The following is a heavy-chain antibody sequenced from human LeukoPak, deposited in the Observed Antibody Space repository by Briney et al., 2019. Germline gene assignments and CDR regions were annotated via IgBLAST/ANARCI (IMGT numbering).Heavy chain of an antibody. CDR3: ARGGDQDY. D-gene: IGHD2-21*02. V-gene: IGHV3-30*03. Sequence: GGSLRLSCAASGFTFSSYGMHWVRQAPGKGLEWVAFISYDGSNKYYADSVKGRFTISRDNSKNTLYLQMNSLRAEDTAVYYCARGGDQDYWGQGILVTVSS. J-gene: IGHJ4*02. CDR2: ISYDGSNK. CDR1: GFTFSSYG.